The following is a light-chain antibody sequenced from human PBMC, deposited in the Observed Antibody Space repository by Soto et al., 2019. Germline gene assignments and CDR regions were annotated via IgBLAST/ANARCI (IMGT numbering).Light chain of an antibody. CDR1: QSVSNN. V-gene: IGKV3-15*01. CDR2: YAS. J-gene: IGKJ5*01. Sequence: EILMTQSPATLSVSPGERATLSCRASQSVSNNVAWYQQKPGQAPRLLIYYASTRATGIPARFSGSGSGTEFTLPIISLQSEDFALSYCQQYNNWPPITFGQGTRLEIK. CDR3: QQYNNWPPIT.